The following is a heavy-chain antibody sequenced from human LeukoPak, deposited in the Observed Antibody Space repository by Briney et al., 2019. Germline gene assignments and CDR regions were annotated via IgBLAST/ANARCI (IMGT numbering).Heavy chain of an antibody. D-gene: IGHD3-9*01. CDR1: GFTFSSYA. J-gene: IGHJ4*02. CDR2: ISGRGGST. Sequence: GGSLRLSCAASGFTFSSYAMSWVRQAPGKGLEWVSAISGRGGSTYYADSVKGRFTISRDNSKNTLYLQMNSLRAEDTAVYYCAKAGYDILTGSPRYFDYWGQGTLVTVSS. V-gene: IGHV3-23*01. CDR3: AKAGYDILTGSPRYFDY.